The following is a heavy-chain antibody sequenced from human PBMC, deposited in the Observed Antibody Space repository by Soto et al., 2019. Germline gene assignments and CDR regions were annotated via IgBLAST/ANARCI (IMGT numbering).Heavy chain of an antibody. CDR2: IFYTGST. CDR3: ARDIASYAYGEGY. D-gene: IGHD2-21*01. CDR1: GGSFINYY. V-gene: IGHV4-59*01. Sequence: TLSLTCTVSGGSFINYYWNWIRQPPGKGLEWIGYIFYTGSTSYNPSLKSRVTISVDTSKNLFSLRLSSVTAADTAVYYCARDIASYAYGEGYWGQGIQVTVSS. J-gene: IGHJ4*02.